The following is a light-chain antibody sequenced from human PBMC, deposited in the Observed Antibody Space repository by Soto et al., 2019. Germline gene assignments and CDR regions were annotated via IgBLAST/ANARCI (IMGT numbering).Light chain of an antibody. J-gene: IGKJ4*01. V-gene: IGKV3-15*01. Sequence: EIVLTQSPATLSLSPGERATLSCRASQSVSSYLAWYQQKPGQAPGLLIYDTSTRATGVPARFSGSRSGPEFTLTINSLQSEDFAIYYCQPYNNWPLTFAGGTKV. CDR2: DTS. CDR1: QSVSSY. CDR3: QPYNNWPLT.